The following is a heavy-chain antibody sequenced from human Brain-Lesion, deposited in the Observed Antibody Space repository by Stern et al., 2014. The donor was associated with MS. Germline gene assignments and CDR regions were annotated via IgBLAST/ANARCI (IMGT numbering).Heavy chain of an antibody. J-gene: IGHJ6*02. V-gene: IGHV3-13*04. Sequence: EVQLVQSGGHLVQPGGSLRLTCAASGFTFASFDMHWVRQATGKGLEWVSGVGAAGDTYYSRSVKGRFTISRENAKNSLHLEMNSLRAGDTAVYYCVRGAIGPFHGMDVWGQGTTVTVSS. D-gene: IGHD2-21*01. CDR2: VGAAGDT. CDR1: GFTFASFD. CDR3: VRGAIGPFHGMDV.